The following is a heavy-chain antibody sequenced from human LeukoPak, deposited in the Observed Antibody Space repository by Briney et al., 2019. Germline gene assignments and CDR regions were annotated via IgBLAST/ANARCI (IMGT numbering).Heavy chain of an antibody. Sequence: GGSLTPSRAAAAFTLSSAGTDSVRQAPGKGLEWVAVIWYDGSNKYYADSVKGRFTISRDNSKNTLYLQMNSLRAEDTARYCFAGEQISYTDMVHLFYGGQGTLVTVSS. CDR3: AGEQISYTDMVHLFY. V-gene: IGHV3-33*01. CDR1: AFTLSSAG. J-gene: IGHJ4*02. D-gene: IGHD5-18*01. CDR2: IWYDGSNK.